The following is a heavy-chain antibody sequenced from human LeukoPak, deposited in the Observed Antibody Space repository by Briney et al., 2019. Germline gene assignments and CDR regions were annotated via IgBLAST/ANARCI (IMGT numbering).Heavy chain of an antibody. J-gene: IGHJ4*02. Sequence: GGSLRLSCAASGFTFSSYWMSWVRQAPGKGLEWVAVISYDGSNKYYADSVKGRFTISRDNSKNTLYLQMNSLRAEDTAVYYCASPPGVVVPAATFDYWGQGTLVTVSS. V-gene: IGHV3-30-3*01. CDR1: GFTFSSYW. D-gene: IGHD2-2*01. CDR2: ISYDGSNK. CDR3: ASPPGVVVPAATFDY.